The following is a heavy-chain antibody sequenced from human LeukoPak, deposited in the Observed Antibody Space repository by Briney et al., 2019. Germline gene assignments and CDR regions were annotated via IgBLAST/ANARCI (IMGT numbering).Heavy chain of an antibody. CDR3: ARVLNYGFDY. Sequence: GGSLTLSCATSGFTFSNYWMHWVRQAPGKGLVWFSRIYSDGTSTSYADSVKGRFTISRDNAKNTLYLQMNSLRAEDTAVYYCARVLNYGFDYWGQGTLVTVSS. D-gene: IGHD3-10*01. V-gene: IGHV3-74*01. J-gene: IGHJ4*02. CDR2: IYSDGTST. CDR1: GFTFSNYW.